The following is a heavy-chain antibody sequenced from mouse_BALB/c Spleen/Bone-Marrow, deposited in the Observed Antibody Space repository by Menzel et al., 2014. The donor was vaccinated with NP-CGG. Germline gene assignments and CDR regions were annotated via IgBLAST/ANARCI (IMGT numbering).Heavy chain of an antibody. Sequence: VQGVESGPELVRPGVSVKISCKGSGYTFTDYAMHWVKQSHAKSLEWIGVISTYSGNTNYNQKFKGKATVTVDKSSSTAYMELARLTSEDSAIYYCARSRYGNNYAMDYWGQGTSVTVSS. D-gene: IGHD2-1*01. V-gene: IGHV1-67*01. CDR2: ISTYSGNT. CDR1: GYTFTDYA. J-gene: IGHJ4*01. CDR3: ARSRYGNNYAMDY.